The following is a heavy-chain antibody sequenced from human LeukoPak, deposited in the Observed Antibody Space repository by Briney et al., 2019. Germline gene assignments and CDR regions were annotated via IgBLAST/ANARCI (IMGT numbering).Heavy chain of an antibody. V-gene: IGHV4-4*07. Sequence: SETLSLTCTVSGGSISSYYWSWIRQPAGKGLEWIGRIYTSGSTNYNPSLKSRVTMSVDTSNNQFSLKLSSVTAADTAVYYCARENTSGRPHDYWGQGTPVTVSS. CDR1: GGSISSYY. J-gene: IGHJ4*02. D-gene: IGHD1/OR15-1a*01. CDR2: IYTSGST. CDR3: ARENTSGRPHDY.